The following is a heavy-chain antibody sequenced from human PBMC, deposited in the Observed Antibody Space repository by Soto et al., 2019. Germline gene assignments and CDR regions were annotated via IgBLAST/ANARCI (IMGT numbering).Heavy chain of an antibody. Sequence: ASVKVSCKVSGYTLTELSMHWVRQAPGKGLEWMGGFDPENGKTNYAQKLQGRVTMTTDTSTSTAYMELRSLRSDDTAVYYCARGPYSGYDSSPFNYWGQGTLVTVSS. CDR3: ARGPYSGYDSSPFNY. CDR1: GYTLTELS. CDR2: FDPENGKT. V-gene: IGHV1-24*01. J-gene: IGHJ4*02. D-gene: IGHD5-12*01.